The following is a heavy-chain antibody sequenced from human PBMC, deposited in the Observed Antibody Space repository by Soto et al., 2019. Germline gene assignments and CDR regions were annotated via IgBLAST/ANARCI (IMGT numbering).Heavy chain of an antibody. J-gene: IGHJ6*02. CDR1: GGTFDNYA. Sequence: QFQLVQSGAEVKKPGSSVKVCCKASGGTFDNYAITWLRQAPGQGLEWMAGIIPMLDSANYAEKFQDRVTITADESTSTAYMEVSSLRSEDTAVYYCARTYHYDSGSKTYFYYGMDVWGQGTTVTVSS. V-gene: IGHV1-69*12. CDR2: IIPMLDSA. D-gene: IGHD3-22*01. CDR3: ARTYHYDSGSKTYFYYGMDV.